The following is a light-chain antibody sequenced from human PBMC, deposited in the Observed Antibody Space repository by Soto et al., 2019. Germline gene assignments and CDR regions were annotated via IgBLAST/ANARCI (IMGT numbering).Light chain of an antibody. V-gene: IGLV2-14*01. CDR3: SSHTPYNTRV. CDR2: EVS. J-gene: IGLJ1*01. Sequence: VLTQPASVTGSPGQSIAISCTETSSDIGTFNYVSWYQQHPGKAPKLMIHEVSNRPSGVSDRFSGSKSGNTASLTISGLQADDEADYYCSSHTPYNTRVFGTGTKVTVL. CDR1: SSDIGTFNY.